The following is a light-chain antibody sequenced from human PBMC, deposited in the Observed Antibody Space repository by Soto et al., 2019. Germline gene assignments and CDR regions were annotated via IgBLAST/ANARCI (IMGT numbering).Light chain of an antibody. CDR2: DAS. V-gene: IGKV3-11*01. Sequence: IVLTQSPDTLSLSPVERATLSCRASQSFSGHLAWYQQKPGQAPRLLIYDASKRATGIPARFSGSGFGTDYTLTISSLEPEDFAVYYCQQRSKWRKFGQGTKVDIK. J-gene: IGKJ1*01. CDR3: QQRSKWRK. CDR1: QSFSGH.